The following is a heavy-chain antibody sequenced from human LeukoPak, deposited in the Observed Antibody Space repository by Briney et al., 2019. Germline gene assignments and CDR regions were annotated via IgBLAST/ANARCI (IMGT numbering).Heavy chain of an antibody. CDR3: FKQKTAYDILTGYNALYYYYGMDV. CDR1: GDTFSSYA. CDR2: IIPIFGTA. D-gene: IGHD3-9*01. V-gene: IGHV1-69*01. J-gene: IGHJ6*04. Sequence: GASVKFYCNASGDTFSSYAISWVRQATGQGPEFMLGIIPIFGTANYAQKFQGRVTITADESTSTAYMELSSLRSEDTAVYFCFKQKTAYDILTGYNALYYYYGMDVWGKGTTVTVSS.